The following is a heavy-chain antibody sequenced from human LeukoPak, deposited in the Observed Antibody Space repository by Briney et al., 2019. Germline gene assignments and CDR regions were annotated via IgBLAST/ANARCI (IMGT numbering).Heavy chain of an antibody. CDR2: ISAYNGNT. D-gene: IGHD6-13*01. J-gene: IGHJ6*02. CDR3: ARSLGSWAAAGMWYYYYGMDV. Sequence: ASVKVSCKASGYTFTSYGISWVRQAPGQGLEWMGWISAYNGNTNYAQKLQGRVTMTTDTSTSTAYMELRSLRSDDTAVYYCARSLGSWAAAGMWYYYYGMDVWGQGTTVTVSS. CDR1: GYTFTSYG. V-gene: IGHV1-18*01.